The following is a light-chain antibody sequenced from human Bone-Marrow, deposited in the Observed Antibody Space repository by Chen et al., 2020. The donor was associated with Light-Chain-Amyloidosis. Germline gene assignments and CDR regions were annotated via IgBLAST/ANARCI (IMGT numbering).Light chain of an antibody. J-gene: IGKJ2*01. V-gene: IGKV1-39*01. CDR3: QQSYSTPYT. CDR1: QSISTY. CDR2: AAS. Sequence: DIQMTQSPSCLSASVGDRVTITCRASQSISTYLNWYQQKPGKAPKLLIYAASSLQSGVSSRFSGSGSGTESTLTISSLQPEDFATYYCQQSYSTPYTFGQGTKLEIK.